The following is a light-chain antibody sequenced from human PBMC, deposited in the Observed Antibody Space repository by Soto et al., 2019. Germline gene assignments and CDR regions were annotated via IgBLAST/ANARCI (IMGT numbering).Light chain of an antibody. CDR2: DAS. V-gene: IGKV3-11*01. Sequence: EIVLTQSPATLSLSPGERATLSFRAIQSVSSYLVWYQQKPGQAPRLLIYDASKRATGIPARFSGSGSVTDFTLTISSLEPEDFAVYYCQQRSSRPPMYTFGQGTKVDI. CDR1: QSVSSY. CDR3: QQRSSRPPMYT. J-gene: IGKJ2*01.